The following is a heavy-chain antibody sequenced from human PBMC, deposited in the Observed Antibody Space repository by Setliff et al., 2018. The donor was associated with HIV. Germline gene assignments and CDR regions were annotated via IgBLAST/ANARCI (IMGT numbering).Heavy chain of an antibody. V-gene: IGHV3-21*01. J-gene: IGHJ6*03. Sequence: GGSLRLSCAASGFTFRNYKFNWVRQAPGRGLEWVSSISIGSGGAIDYADSVQGRFTISRDNSKDTLYLQMYSMGPEDTAVYYCARGCSGGSCSPTYYYFFMDVWGKGTTVTVSS. D-gene: IGHD2-15*01. CDR3: ARGCSGGSCSPTYYYFFMDV. CDR2: ISIGSGGAI. CDR1: GFTFRNYK.